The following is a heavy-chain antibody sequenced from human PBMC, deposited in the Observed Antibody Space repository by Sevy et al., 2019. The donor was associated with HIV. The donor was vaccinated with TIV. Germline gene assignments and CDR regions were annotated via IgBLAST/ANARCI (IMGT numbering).Heavy chain of an antibody. Sequence: GGSLRLSCAASGFTFAKYSMSWVRQAPGKGLEWVSTFSFGCGRINYADSVKGRFTISRDDSKNTLFLQMNSLGAEDTATYFCAREGCTQPHDYWGQGTLVTVS. CDR1: GFTFAKYS. V-gene: IGHV3-23*01. CDR3: AREGCTQPHDY. J-gene: IGHJ4*02. D-gene: IGHD2-8*01. CDR2: FSFGCGRI.